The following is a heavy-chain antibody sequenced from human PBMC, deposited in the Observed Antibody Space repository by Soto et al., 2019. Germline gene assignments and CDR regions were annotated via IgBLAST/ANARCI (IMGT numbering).Heavy chain of an antibody. CDR2: IYYNGST. CDR1: GGSISSYH. J-gene: IGHJ4*02. D-gene: IGHD6-13*01. V-gene: IGHV4-59*01. CDR3: ARDYGAGRSSKTTNCFDS. Sequence: PSETLSLTCTVSGGSISSYHWSWIRQPPGKGLGWSGYIYYNGSTNYNPSLKSRGTISVDTAKYQFSLKLNSVTAADTAVYYCARDYGAGRSSKTTNCFDSWGRGTLVTVSS.